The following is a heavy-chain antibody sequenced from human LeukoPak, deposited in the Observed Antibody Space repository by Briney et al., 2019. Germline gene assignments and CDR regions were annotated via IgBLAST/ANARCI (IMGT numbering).Heavy chain of an antibody. J-gene: IGHJ4*02. V-gene: IGHV3-7*01. CDR2: IKYDGRET. CDR3: ARYLNSGPEDF. D-gene: IGHD1-26*01. Sequence: GGSLRLSCAATVFTFSNYWMSWFRQAPGKGLEWVANIKYDGRETQYVDSVKGRFTISRDNAKNSLFLQMNSLRVEDTAIYYCARYLNSGPEDFWGQGNLVTVSS. CDR1: VFTFSNYW.